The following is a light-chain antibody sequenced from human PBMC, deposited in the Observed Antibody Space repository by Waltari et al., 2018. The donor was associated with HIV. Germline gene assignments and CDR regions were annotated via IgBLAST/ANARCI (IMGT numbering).Light chain of an antibody. Sequence: QSALTQPASVSGSPCQSITISCTGTSSDVGSSHYVSWHQQHPGEAPQLITHDGSDRRSGMSNRVSGYKSSNTASLTISGLQTEDEADYYCSSYTSSTTYVFGTGTRVTVL. V-gene: IGLV2-14*03. J-gene: IGLJ1*01. CDR1: SSDVGSSHY. CDR3: SSYTSSTTYV. CDR2: DGS.